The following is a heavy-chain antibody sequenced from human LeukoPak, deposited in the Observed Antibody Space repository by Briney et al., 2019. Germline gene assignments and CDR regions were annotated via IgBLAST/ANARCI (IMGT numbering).Heavy chain of an antibody. D-gene: IGHD3-10*01. CDR2: IYYSGST. Sequence: SQTLSLTCTVSGGSISSGDYYWSWIRQPPGKGLEWIGYIYYSGSTYYNPSLKSRVTISVDTSKNQFSLKLSSVTAADTAVYYCARERIRGSGGYYNSIDYWGQGTLVTVSS. CDR3: ARERIRGSGGYYNSIDY. V-gene: IGHV4-30-4*08. CDR1: GGSISSGDYY. J-gene: IGHJ4*02.